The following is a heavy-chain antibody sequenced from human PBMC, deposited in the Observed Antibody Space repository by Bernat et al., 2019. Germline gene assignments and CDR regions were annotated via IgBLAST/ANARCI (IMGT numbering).Heavy chain of an antibody. Sequence: EVQLVESGGGFVQPGGSLRLSCAASGFTFSNYWMHWVRQAPGKGLVWVSRISSDGSTTSYADSVKGRFTISRDNAKNTLFLQMNSLSVEDTAVYFCAREGSDTPYNWFDPWGQGTLVTVSS. V-gene: IGHV3-74*01. D-gene: IGHD5-18*01. CDR1: GFTFSNYW. CDR2: ISSDGSTT. CDR3: AREGSDTPYNWFDP. J-gene: IGHJ5*02.